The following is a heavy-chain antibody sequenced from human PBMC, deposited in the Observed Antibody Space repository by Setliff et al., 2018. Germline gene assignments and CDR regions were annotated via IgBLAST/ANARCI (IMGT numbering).Heavy chain of an antibody. D-gene: IGHD2-21*01. CDR2: IYTSGST. CDR3: ARAQVVFAISAPVWYFEV. V-gene: IGHV4-4*07. Sequence: SETLSLTCTVSGGSIINSYYWSWIRQPAGKGLEWIGRIYTSGSTNYNPSLKSRVTMSLEKSKNQFSLKLTSVTAADTAVYYCARAQVVFAISAPVWYFEVWGRGTQVTVSS. J-gene: IGHJ2*01. CDR1: GGSIINSYY.